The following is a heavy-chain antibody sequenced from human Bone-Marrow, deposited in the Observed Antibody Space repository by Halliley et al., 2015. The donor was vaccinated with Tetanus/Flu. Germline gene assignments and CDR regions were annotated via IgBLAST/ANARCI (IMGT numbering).Heavy chain of an antibody. CDR2: ISPGDSDT. Sequence: ELMGIISPGDSDTTYSPSFQGQVPISADKSPNTAYLQWRSLKASDTATYYCASFRYSGNSADYWGQGTLVIVSS. CDR3: ASFRYSGNSADY. D-gene: IGHD4-4*01. J-gene: IGHJ4*02. V-gene: IGHV5-51*01.